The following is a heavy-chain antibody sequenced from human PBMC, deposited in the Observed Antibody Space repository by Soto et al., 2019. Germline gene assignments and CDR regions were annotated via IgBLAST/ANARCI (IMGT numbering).Heavy chain of an antibody. CDR3: AKGLSMDSSSWYYGMDV. D-gene: IGHD6-13*01. CDR2: ISGSGVGT. CDR1: GFTFSSYA. Sequence: GGSLRLSCAASGFTFSSYAMSWVRQAPGKGLEWVSIISGSGVGTHYADSVKGRFTISRDNSKNTLYLQMNSLRAEDTAVYYCAKGLSMDSSSWYYGMDVWGQGTTVTVSS. J-gene: IGHJ6*02. V-gene: IGHV3-23*01.